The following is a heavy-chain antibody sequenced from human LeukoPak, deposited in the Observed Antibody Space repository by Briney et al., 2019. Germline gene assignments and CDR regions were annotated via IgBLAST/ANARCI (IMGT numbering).Heavy chain of an antibody. CDR2: INQDETEK. Sequence: GESLRLSCAAPGFSFTTYWMSWVRQTPGKGLEWVANINQDETEKYYVDSVKGRFTISRDNGKNSLYLQMNSLRVEDTAVYYCAKLAKYFYGSETYFFEHWGQGTPVTASS. D-gene: IGHD3-10*01. J-gene: IGHJ4*02. CDR3: AKLAKYFYGSETYFFEH. CDR1: GFSFTTYW. V-gene: IGHV3-7*01.